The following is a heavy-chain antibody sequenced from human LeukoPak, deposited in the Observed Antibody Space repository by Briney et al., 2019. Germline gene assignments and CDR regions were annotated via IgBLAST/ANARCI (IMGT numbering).Heavy chain of an antibody. CDR1: GYTFTDYY. Sequence: ASVKVSCKVSGYTFTDYYMHWVQQAPGKGLEWMGLVDPEDGETIYAEKFQGRVTITADTSTDAAYMELSSLRSEDTAVYYCATNPTGGPGGYWGQGTLVTVSS. J-gene: IGHJ4*02. D-gene: IGHD4-23*01. V-gene: IGHV1-69-2*01. CDR3: ATNPTGGPGGY. CDR2: VDPEDGET.